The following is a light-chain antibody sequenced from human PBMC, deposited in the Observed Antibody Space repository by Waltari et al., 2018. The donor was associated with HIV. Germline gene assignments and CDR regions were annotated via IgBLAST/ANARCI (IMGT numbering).Light chain of an antibody. CDR3: GTWDTSLNAGV. V-gene: IGLV1-51*01. Sequence: QSVLTQPPAVSAAPGQKVTISCSGTTSNIGNNFVSWYQKLPGTAPKLLIFDHHKRPSGVSDRFSASKSATSATLDITGLHTGDEAEYYCGTWDTSLNAGVFGGGTKVSVL. CDR2: DHH. J-gene: IGLJ2*01. CDR1: TSNIGNNF.